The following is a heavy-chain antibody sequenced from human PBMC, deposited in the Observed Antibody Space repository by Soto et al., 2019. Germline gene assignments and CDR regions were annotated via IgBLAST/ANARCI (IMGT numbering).Heavy chain of an antibody. J-gene: IGHJ4*02. V-gene: IGHV1-69*13. Sequence: GASVKVSCKASGGTFSSYAISWVRQAPGQGLEWMGGIIPIFGTANYAQKFQGRVTITADESTSTAYMELSSLRSEDTAVYYCARDQYYGSGSYYPFDYWGQGTLVTAPQ. CDR2: IIPIFGTA. CDR1: GGTFSSYA. CDR3: ARDQYYGSGSYYPFDY. D-gene: IGHD3-10*01.